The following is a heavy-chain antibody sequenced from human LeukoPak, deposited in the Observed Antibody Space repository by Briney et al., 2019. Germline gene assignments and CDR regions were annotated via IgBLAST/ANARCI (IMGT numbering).Heavy chain of an antibody. Sequence: GSLRLSCAASGFTFSSYSMNWVRQAPGKGLEWVSSISRSSSYIYYADSVKGRFTISRENAKNSLYLQMNSLRAEDTAVYYCARDQYYDSSGPDAFDIWGQGTMVTVSS. D-gene: IGHD3-22*01. CDR2: ISRSSSYI. J-gene: IGHJ3*02. V-gene: IGHV3-21*01. CDR1: GFTFSSYS. CDR3: ARDQYYDSSGPDAFDI.